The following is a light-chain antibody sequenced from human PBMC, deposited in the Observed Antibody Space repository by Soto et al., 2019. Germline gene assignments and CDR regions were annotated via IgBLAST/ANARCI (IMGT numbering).Light chain of an antibody. J-gene: IGLJ2*01. CDR1: SSNIGAGYG. CDR2: GNS. V-gene: IGLV1-40*01. CDR3: QSYDSSLSTYVV. Sequence: QPVLTQPPSVSGAPGQRVTISCTGSSSNIGAGYGVHWYQQLPGTAPKLLIYGNSNRPSGVPDRFSGSKSGTSASLAITGLQAEDEADYYCQSYDSSLSTYVVFGGGTKLTVL.